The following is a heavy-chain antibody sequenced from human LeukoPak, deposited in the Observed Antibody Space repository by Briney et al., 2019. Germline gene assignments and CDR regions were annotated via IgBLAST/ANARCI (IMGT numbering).Heavy chain of an antibody. CDR2: IYTSGST. Sequence: PSQTLSLTCTVSGGSISSGSYYWSWIRQPAGKGLEWIGRIYTSGSTDYNPSLKSRVTISVDTSKNQFSLKLSSVTAADTAVYYCAIQETYYYDSSGSPQCDYWGQGTLVTVSS. CDR1: GGSISSGSYY. J-gene: IGHJ4*02. V-gene: IGHV4-61*02. CDR3: AIQETYYYDSSGSPQCDY. D-gene: IGHD3-22*01.